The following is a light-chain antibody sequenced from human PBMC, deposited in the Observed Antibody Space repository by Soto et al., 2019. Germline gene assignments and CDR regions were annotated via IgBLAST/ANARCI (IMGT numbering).Light chain of an antibody. CDR1: QSVSSSF. CDR3: QEYVMSRT. V-gene: IGKV3-20*01. CDR2: AAS. J-gene: IGKJ1*01. Sequence: EIVLTQSPGTLSLSPGERATLSCRASQSVSSSFLAWYQQRPGQAPRLLIYAASNTAPGIPDRFSGSGSGIAFTLTISRLEPEDFAVYYCQEYVMSRTFGQGTKVEIK.